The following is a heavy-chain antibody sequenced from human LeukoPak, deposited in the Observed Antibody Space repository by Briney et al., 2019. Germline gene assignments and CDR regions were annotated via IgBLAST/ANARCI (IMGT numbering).Heavy chain of an antibody. CDR3: ARDWYDDYGHDC. D-gene: IGHD4-17*01. J-gene: IGHJ4*02. CDR2: ISSSGTTI. V-gene: IGHV3-48*02. Sequence: RGGSLRLSCAASGFTFSSYSMNWVRQAPGKGLEWVSYISSSGTTIYYADSVKGRFTISRDNAKNSLYLQMSGLRDEDTAVYYCARDWYDDYGHDCWGQGTLVTVSS. CDR1: GFTFSSYS.